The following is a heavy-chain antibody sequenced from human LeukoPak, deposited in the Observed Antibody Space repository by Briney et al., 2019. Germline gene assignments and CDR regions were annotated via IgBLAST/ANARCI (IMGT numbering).Heavy chain of an antibody. CDR3: ARDPGAGTGEFFDS. CDR1: GYTFRMFG. CDR2: ISPYNGNT. Sequence: ASVKVSFTASGYTFRMFGISWVRQAPGQGLEWMGWISPYNGNTDFAQKVQGRVTLTTDTSANTAYMEVRGLTSDDTAVYFCARDPGAGTGEFFDSWGQGTLVTVSS. D-gene: IGHD1/OR15-1a*01. V-gene: IGHV1-18*01. J-gene: IGHJ4*02.